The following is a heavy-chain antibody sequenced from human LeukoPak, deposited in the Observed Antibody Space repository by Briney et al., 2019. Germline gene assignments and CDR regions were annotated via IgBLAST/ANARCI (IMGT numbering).Heavy chain of an antibody. Sequence: QPGGSLRLSCAASGFTFGSYWMHWVRQAPGKGLRWVANIKQEGSANSYVHPTKGRLTISRDNTNNSLYLQMHSLRAEDTAAYYCATGSDHSLYRDVGGKGPTATVSA. CDR3: ATGSDHSLYRDV. J-gene: IGHJ6*01. CDR1: GFTFGSYW. V-gene: IGHV3-7*01. CDR2: IKQEGSAN. D-gene: IGHD3-16*02.